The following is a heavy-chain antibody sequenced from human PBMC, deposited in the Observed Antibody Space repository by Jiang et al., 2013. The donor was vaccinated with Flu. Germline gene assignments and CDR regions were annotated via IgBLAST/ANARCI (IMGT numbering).Heavy chain of an antibody. Sequence: EWVSYISSSSSTIXYADSVKGRFTISRDNAKNSLYLQMNSLRAEDTAVYYCAKQGIAAAGTKRGWYYYYYGMDVWGQGTTVTVSS. CDR3: AKQGIAAAGTKRGWYYYYYGMDV. CDR2: ISSSSSTI. J-gene: IGHJ6*02. V-gene: IGHV3-48*01. D-gene: IGHD6-13*01.